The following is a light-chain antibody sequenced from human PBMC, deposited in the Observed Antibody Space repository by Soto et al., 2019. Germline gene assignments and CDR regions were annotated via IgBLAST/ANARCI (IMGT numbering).Light chain of an antibody. Sequence: QSVLTQPRSVSGSPGQSVTISCTGTSSDVGAYNYVSWYQQHPGKAPKLMTYDVSKQPSGVPYRFSGSKSGNTASLTISGLQAEDEADYYCCSYADNYSYVFGTGTKLTVL. CDR2: DVS. J-gene: IGLJ1*01. V-gene: IGLV2-11*01. CDR3: CSYADNYSYV. CDR1: SSDVGAYNY.